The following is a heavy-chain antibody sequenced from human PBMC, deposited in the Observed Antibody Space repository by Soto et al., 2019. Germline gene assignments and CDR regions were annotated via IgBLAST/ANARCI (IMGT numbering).Heavy chain of an antibody. CDR2: ISGGNT. CDR3: ARLPVVVAALDV. Sequence: GGSLRLSCAASGFTFSNYGMSWVRQAPGKGLEWISSISGGNTFYAGSVKGRFTISRDNSKNSLYLQMNSLRAEDTAVYYCARLPVVVAALDVWGKGTTVTVSS. J-gene: IGHJ6*04. V-gene: IGHV3-23*01. CDR1: GFTFSNYG. D-gene: IGHD2-15*01.